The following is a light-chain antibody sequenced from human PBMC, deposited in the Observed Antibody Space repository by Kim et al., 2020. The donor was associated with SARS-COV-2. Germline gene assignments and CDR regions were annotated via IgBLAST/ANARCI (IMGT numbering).Light chain of an antibody. Sequence: VFPGQTASITCSGDKLGDKYACWYQQKPGQSPVLVIYQDSKRPSGIPERFSGSNSGNTATLTISGTQAMDEADYYCQAWDSSPNWVFGGGTQLTVL. CDR1: KLGDKY. J-gene: IGLJ3*02. V-gene: IGLV3-1*01. CDR2: QDS. CDR3: QAWDSSPNWV.